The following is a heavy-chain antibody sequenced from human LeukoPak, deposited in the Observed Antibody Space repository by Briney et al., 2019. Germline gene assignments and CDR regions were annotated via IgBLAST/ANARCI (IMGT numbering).Heavy chain of an antibody. J-gene: IGHJ4*02. CDR1: GFTFSSYA. Sequence: PGRSLRLSCAASGFTFSSYAMHWVRQAPGKGLEWVAVISYDGSNKYYADSVKGRFTISRDNSKNTLYLQMNSLRAEDTAVYYCARGPRRAPFDYWGQGTLVTVSS. CDR2: ISYDGSNK. V-gene: IGHV3-30*04. CDR3: ARGPRRAPFDY.